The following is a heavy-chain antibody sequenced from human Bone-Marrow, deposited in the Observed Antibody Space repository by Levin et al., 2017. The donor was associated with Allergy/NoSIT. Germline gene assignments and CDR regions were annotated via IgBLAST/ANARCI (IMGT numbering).Heavy chain of an antibody. CDR1: GYSFTSYW. CDR2: IDPSDSYT. D-gene: IGHD3-3*01. V-gene: IGHV5-10-1*01. J-gene: IGHJ5*02. Sequence: ASVKVSCKGSGYSFTSYWISWVRQMPGKGLEWMGRIDPSDSYTNYSPSFQGHVTISADKSISTAYLQWSSLKASDTAMYYCARHLEYGWWFDPWGQGTLVTVSS. CDR3: ARHLEYGWWFDP.